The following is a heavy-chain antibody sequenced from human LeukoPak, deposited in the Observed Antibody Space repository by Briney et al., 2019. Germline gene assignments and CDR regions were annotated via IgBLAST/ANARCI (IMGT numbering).Heavy chain of an antibody. CDR3: ARTYYYDSSGYPDDGFDP. CDR2: IYYSGST. CDR1: GGSISSYY. V-gene: IGHV4-59*01. J-gene: IGHJ5*02. D-gene: IGHD3-22*01. Sequence: PSETLSLTCTVSGGSISSYYWSWIRQPPGKGLEWIGYIYYSGSTNYNPSLKSRVTISVDTSKNQFSLKLSSVTAADTAVYYCARTYYYDSSGYPDDGFDPWGQGTLVTVSS.